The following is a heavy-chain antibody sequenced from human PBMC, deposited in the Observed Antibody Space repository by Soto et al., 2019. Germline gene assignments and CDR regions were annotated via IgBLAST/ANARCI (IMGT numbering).Heavy chain of an antibody. V-gene: IGHV1-18*04. CDR3: ARDRPPGGTGAYYYYYYGMDV. Sequence: GASVKVSCKASGYTFTSYGISWVRQAPGQGLEWMGWISAYNGNTNYAQKLQGRVIMTTDTSTSTAYMELRSLRSDDTAVYYCARDRPPGGTGAYYYYYYGMDVWGQGTTVTVSS. CDR1: GYTFTSYG. CDR2: ISAYNGNT. J-gene: IGHJ6*02. D-gene: IGHD3-10*01.